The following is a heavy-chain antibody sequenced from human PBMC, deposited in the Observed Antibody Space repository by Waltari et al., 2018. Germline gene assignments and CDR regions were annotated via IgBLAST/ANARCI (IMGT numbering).Heavy chain of an antibody. CDR1: GFDFTGYY. D-gene: IGHD3-10*01. CDR2: MSANRGST. J-gene: IGHJ4*02. Sequence: QVHLEQSGAERKKPGASGKVSCKASGFDFTGYYIHRVRQAPGQRPEWMGWMSANRGSTYLAPKFQGRVTMTRDTSISTAYLQLTGLTSDDTAVYYCARDAPGDYWGQGTQVSVSS. V-gene: IGHV1-2*02. CDR3: ARDAPGDY.